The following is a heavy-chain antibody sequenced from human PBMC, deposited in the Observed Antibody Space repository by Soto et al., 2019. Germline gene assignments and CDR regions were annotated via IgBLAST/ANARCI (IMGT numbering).Heavy chain of an antibody. CDR1: GYTFTSYY. CDR3: ATGDYVWGSYRYRPKGGAFDI. D-gene: IGHD3-16*02. V-gene: IGHV1-46*01. J-gene: IGHJ3*02. Sequence: QVQLVQSGAEVKKPGASVKVSCKASGYTFTSYYMHWVRQAPGQGLAWMGIINPSGGSTSYAQKFQGSGTLTRETSKSTVYLERSSLRSEDTAVYYCATGDYVWGSYRYRPKGGAFDIWGKGTMVTVSS. CDR2: INPSGGST.